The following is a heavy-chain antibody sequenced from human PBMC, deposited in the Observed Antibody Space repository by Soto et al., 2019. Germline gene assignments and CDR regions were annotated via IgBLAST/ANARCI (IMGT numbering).Heavy chain of an antibody. Sequence: QVQLVESGGGVVQPGRSLRLSCAASGFTFSSYGMHWVRQAPGKGLEWVAVISYDGSNKYYADSVKGRFTISRDNSKNTLYLQMNSLRAEDTAVYYCAKNIESSGWYYFDYWGQGTLVTVSS. V-gene: IGHV3-30*18. CDR3: AKNIESSGWYYFDY. CDR2: ISYDGSNK. D-gene: IGHD6-19*01. CDR1: GFTFSSYG. J-gene: IGHJ4*02.